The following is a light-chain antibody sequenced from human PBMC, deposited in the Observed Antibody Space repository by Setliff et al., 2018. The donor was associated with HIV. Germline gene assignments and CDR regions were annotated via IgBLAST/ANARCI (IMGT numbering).Light chain of an antibody. V-gene: IGLV1-44*01. CDR1: SSNIGSTT. CDR3: AAWDDSLNGYV. CDR2: SNN. J-gene: IGLJ1*01. Sequence: QSVLTQPPSASGTPGQRVTISCSGSSSNIGSTTVNWYQQFPGTAPKLLIYSNNQRPSGVPDRFAGSKSGTSASLAISGLQSEDEADYYCAAWDDSLNGYVFGTGTKVTVL.